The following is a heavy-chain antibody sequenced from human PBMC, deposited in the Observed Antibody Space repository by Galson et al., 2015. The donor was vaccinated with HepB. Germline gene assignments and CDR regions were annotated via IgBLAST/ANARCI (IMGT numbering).Heavy chain of an antibody. CDR2: IWYDGSNK. V-gene: IGHV3-33*01. CDR3: ARGIAAPPGSFYYYGMDV. Sequence: SLRLSCAASGFTFSSYGMHWVRQAPGKGLEWVAVIWYDGSNKYYADSVKGRFTISRDNSKNTLYLQMNSLRAEDTAVYYCARGIAAPPGSFYYYGMDVWGQGTTVTVSS. D-gene: IGHD6-6*01. J-gene: IGHJ6*02. CDR1: GFTFSSYG.